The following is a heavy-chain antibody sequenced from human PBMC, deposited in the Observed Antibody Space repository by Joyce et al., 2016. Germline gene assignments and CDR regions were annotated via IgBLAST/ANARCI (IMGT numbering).Heavy chain of an antibody. CDR3: ARAGITIFGIITGAMDV. CDR1: GDSVSSNSAA. Sequence: QVQLHQSGPGLVKPSQTLSLPCPISGDSVSSNSAAWIWIRQSPSRGLEWLGRTYYRSKWYNDYAVSVRSRMTINSDTSKNQLSLHLNSVTPEDTAIYYCARAGITIFGIITGAMDVWGQGTTVTVSS. D-gene: IGHD3-3*01. CDR2: TYYRSKWYN. V-gene: IGHV6-1*01. J-gene: IGHJ6*02.